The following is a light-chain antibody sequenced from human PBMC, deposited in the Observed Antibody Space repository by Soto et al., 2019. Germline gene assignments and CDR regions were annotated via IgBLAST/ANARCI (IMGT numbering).Light chain of an antibody. CDR3: QQYNNGPPAYT. Sequence: EIVMTQSPATLSVSPGERATLSCRASQSVSSNLAWYQQKPGQAPRLLIYGASTRATGIPARFSGSGSGTEFTLTISSLQSEDFAVYCCQQYNNGPPAYTFGQGTKLEIK. CDR2: GAS. J-gene: IGKJ2*01. V-gene: IGKV3-15*01. CDR1: QSVSSN.